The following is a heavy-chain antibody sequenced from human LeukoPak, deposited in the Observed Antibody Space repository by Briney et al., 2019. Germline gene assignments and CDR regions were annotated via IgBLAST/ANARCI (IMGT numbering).Heavy chain of an antibody. CDR2: ISSSGSTI. CDR3: ATLAPVLLWFGESDY. CDR1: GFTFSSYS. Sequence: GGSLRLSCAASGFTFSSYSMNWVCQAPGKGLEWVSYISSSGSTIYYADSVKGRFTISRDNAKNSLYLQMNSLRAEDTAVYYCATLAPVLLWFGESDYWGQGTLVTVSS. J-gene: IGHJ4*02. D-gene: IGHD3-10*01. V-gene: IGHV3-48*04.